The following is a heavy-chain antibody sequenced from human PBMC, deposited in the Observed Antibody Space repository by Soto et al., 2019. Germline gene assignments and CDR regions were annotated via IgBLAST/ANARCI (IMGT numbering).Heavy chain of an antibody. CDR1: GGTFTTYA. V-gene: IGHV1-69*11. D-gene: IGHD5-18*01. J-gene: IGHJ4*02. CDR2: IIPVLGTA. Sequence: HVQLVQSGAEVKKPGSSVKVSCKASGGTFTTYAVTWVRQAPGQGLEWMGGIIPVLGTANYPQKFQGRVTITADESATTTYMELSSLRSEDTAVYYCARGDPPMVYYFHYWGQGTLITVSS. CDR3: ARGDPPMVYYFHY.